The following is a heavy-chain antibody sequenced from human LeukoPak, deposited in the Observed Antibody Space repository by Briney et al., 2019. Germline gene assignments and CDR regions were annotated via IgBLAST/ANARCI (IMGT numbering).Heavy chain of an antibody. D-gene: IGHD2-2*01. V-gene: IGHV3-21*01. Sequence: GGSLRLSCAASGFTFSSYSMNWVRQAPGKGLEWVSSISSSSSYIYYADSVKGRFTISRDSAKNSLYLQMNSLRAEDTAVYYCARSDCSSTSCYVGWFDYWGQGTLVTVSS. CDR2: ISSSSSYI. J-gene: IGHJ4*02. CDR1: GFTFSSYS. CDR3: ARSDCSSTSCYVGWFDY.